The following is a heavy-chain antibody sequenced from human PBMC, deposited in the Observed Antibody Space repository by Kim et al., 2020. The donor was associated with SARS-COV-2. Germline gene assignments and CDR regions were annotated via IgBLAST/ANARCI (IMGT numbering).Heavy chain of an antibody. D-gene: IGHD6-13*01. CDR3: AKGIAAAGTLNDAFDI. CDR2: IWYDGSNK. CDR1: GFTFSSYG. J-gene: IGHJ3*02. Sequence: GGSLRLSCAASGFTFSSYGMHWVRQAPGKGLEWVAVIWYDGSNKYYADSVKGRFTISRDNSKNTLYLQMNSLRAEDTAVYYCAKGIAAAGTLNDAFDIWGQGTMVTVSS. V-gene: IGHV3-33*06.